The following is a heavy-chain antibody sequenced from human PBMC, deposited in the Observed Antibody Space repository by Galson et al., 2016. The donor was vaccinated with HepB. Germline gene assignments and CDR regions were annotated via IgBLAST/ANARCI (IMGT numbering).Heavy chain of an antibody. V-gene: IGHV3-21*04. CDR3: VKDLYSDSPF. CDR2: ISSSSSYI. J-gene: IGHJ4*02. D-gene: IGHD4-11*01. CDR1: GFTFSTHS. Sequence: SLRLSCAASGFTFSTHSTNWVRQAPGRGLEWVSSISSSSSYIYYADSLKGRFTISRDNSKNTLYLEMNSLRVEDTAVYFCVKDLYSDSPFWGQGTLVTVSS.